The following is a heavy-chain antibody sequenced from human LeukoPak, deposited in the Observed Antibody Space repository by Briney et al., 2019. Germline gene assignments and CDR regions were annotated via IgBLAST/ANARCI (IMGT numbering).Heavy chain of an antibody. V-gene: IGHV3-33*06. J-gene: IGHJ3*02. Sequence: GGSLRLSCAASGFTFSSYGMHWVRQAPGKGLEWVAVIWYDGSNKYYADSVKGRFTISRDNSKNTLYLQTNSLRAEDTAVYYCAKCLGDSSGYYSFIRGGHAFDIWGQGTMVTVSS. D-gene: IGHD3-22*01. CDR2: IWYDGSNK. CDR1: GFTFSSYG. CDR3: AKCLGDSSGYYSFIRGGHAFDI.